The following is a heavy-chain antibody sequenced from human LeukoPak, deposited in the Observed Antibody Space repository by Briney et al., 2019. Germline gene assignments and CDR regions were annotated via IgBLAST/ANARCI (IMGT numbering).Heavy chain of an antibody. CDR3: ARVFRPAAMTLYCFDY. CDR1: GGSISSSSYY. CDR2: IYYSGST. D-gene: IGHD2-2*01. J-gene: IGHJ4*02. V-gene: IGHV4-39*07. Sequence: SETLSLTCTVSGGSISSSSYYWCWIRQPPGKGLERIGSIYYSGSTYYNPSLKSRLTISVDTSKHQFYLKLSSVTAADTAVYYCARVFRPAAMTLYCFDYWGQGTLVTVSS.